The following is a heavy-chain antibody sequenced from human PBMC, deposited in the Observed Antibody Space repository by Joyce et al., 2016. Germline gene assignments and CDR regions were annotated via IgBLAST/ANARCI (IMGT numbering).Heavy chain of an antibody. V-gene: IGHV4-59*02. D-gene: IGHD6-19*01. J-gene: IGHJ4*02. Sequence: QVQLQESGPGLVRPLETLSLTCTVSGAPVNNYYWNWIRHPPGKGLEWIGYIHPCGSDKYNPALKSRVNMSVDTSKNQFSLRVTSVTAADTAVYYCARWDSSAWCFGDWGQGTLVTVSS. CDR1: GAPVNNYY. CDR3: ARWDSSAWCFGD. CDR2: IHPCGSD.